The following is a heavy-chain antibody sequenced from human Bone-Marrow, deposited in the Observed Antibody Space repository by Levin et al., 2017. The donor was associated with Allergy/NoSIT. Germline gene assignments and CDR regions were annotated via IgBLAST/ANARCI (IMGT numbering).Heavy chain of an antibody. J-gene: IGHJ4*02. CDR1: GYTFTSYW. CDR3: ARHGYCRSSRCYSPGGFDY. Sequence: KVSCKGSGYTFTSYWISWVRQMPGKGLEWMGRIDPSVSYIDYNPSFQGHVTISADNSLSTAYLQWSGLKASDTAMYYCARHGYCRSSRCYSPGGFDYWGQGALVTVSS. CDR2: IDPSVSYI. V-gene: IGHV5-10-1*01. D-gene: IGHD2-2*03.